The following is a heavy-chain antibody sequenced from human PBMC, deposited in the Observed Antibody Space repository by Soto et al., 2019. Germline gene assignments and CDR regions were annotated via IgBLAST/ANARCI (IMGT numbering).Heavy chain of an antibody. CDR1: GFTFSDYY. Sequence: GGSLRLSCAASGFTFSDYYMSWIRQAPGKGLEWVSYISSSSSYTNYADSVKGRFTIPRDNAKNSLYLQMNSLRAEDTAVYYCARDLCTSISSSPPDYWGQGTLVTVSS. V-gene: IGHV3-11*06. J-gene: IGHJ4*02. CDR3: ARDLCTSISSSPPDY. CDR2: ISSSSSYT. D-gene: IGHD6-6*01.